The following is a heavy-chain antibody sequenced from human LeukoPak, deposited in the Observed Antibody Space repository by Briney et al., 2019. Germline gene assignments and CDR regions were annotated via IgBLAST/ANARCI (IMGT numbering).Heavy chain of an antibody. CDR1: GGSISSYY. CDR2: IYYSGST. CDR3: ASDTGSMATY. D-gene: IGHD5-12*01. V-gene: IGHV4-59*12. Sequence: PSETLSLTCTVSGGSISSYYWSWIRQPPGKGLEWIGYIYYSGSTFYNPSLKSRVTISLDTSKSQFSLKLDSLTAADTAVHYCASDTGSMATYWGQGTLVTVSS. J-gene: IGHJ4*02.